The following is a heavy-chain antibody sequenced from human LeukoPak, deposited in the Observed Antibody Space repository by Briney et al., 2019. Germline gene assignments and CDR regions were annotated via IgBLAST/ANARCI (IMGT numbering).Heavy chain of an antibody. CDR2: ISGSGGST. CDR3: AKDLYDYVWGSHRSNDY. Sequence: GGSLRLSCAASGFTFSSYAMSWVRQAPGKGLEWVSAISGSGGSTYYVDSVKGRFTISRDNSKNTLYLQMNSLRAEDTAVYYCAKDLYDYVWGSHRSNDYWGQGTLVTVSS. D-gene: IGHD3-16*02. J-gene: IGHJ4*02. CDR1: GFTFSSYA. V-gene: IGHV3-23*01.